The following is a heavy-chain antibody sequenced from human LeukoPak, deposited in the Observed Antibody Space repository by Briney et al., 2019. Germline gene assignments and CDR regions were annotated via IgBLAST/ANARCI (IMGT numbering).Heavy chain of an antibody. Sequence: PSGTLSLTCAVSGGSISSSNWWSWVRQPPGKGLEWIGEIYHSGSTNYNPSLKSRVTISVDTSKNQFSLKLSSVTAADTAVYYCARFDFRVLDAFDIWGQGTMVTVSS. CDR2: IYHSGST. J-gene: IGHJ3*02. D-gene: IGHD3-10*01. V-gene: IGHV4-4*02. CDR1: GGSISSSNW. CDR3: ARFDFRVLDAFDI.